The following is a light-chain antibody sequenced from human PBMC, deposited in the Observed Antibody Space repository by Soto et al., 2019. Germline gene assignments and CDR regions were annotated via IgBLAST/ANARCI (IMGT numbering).Light chain of an antibody. J-gene: IGLJ2*01. CDR1: SSNIGSNT. V-gene: IGLV1-44*01. CDR2: SNS. Sequence: QSVLTQPPSASGTPGQSVTISCSGSSSNIGSNTVSWYHHLPGTAPKLLIYSNSHRPSGVPDRFSGSKSGTSASLAISGLQSEDEADYYCAAWDDSLNGPIFGGGTKVTVL. CDR3: AAWDDSLNGPI.